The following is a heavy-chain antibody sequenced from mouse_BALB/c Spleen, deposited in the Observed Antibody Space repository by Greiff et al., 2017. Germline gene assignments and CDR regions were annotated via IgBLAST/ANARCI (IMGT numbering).Heavy chain of an antibody. CDR1: GYTFSSYW. V-gene: IGHV1-9*01. Sequence: QVQLQQSGAELMKPGASVKISCKATGYTFSSYWIEWVKQRPGHGLEWIGEILPGSGSTNYNEKFKGKATFTADTSSNTAYMQLSSLTSEDSAVYYCARSRNLGIITAMDYWGQGTSVTVSS. D-gene: IGHD1-2*01. CDR2: ILPGSGST. J-gene: IGHJ4*01. CDR3: ARSRNLGIITAMDY.